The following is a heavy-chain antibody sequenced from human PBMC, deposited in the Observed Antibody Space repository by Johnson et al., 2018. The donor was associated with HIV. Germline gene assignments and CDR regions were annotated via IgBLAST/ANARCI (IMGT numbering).Heavy chain of an antibody. D-gene: IGHD1-1*01. CDR1: GFTFSDYY. V-gene: IGHV3-23*04. CDR2: ISASGGLT. J-gene: IGHJ3*02. Sequence: VQLVESGGGLVKPGGSLRLSCAASGFTFSDYYMSWIRQAPGKGLEWVSTISASGGLTYYADSVKGRFTISRDNSKNTLCLQMSSLRAEDAALYYCAKGRPENCNPPFHAFDIWGQGTMVTVSS. CDR3: AKGRPENCNPPFHAFDI.